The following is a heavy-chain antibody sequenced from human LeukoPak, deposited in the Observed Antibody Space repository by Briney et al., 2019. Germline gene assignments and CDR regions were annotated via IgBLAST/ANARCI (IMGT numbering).Heavy chain of an antibody. CDR2: IYSGGNT. V-gene: IGHV3-66*02. D-gene: IGHD6-6*01. J-gene: IGHJ3*02. CDR1: GFTFSSYW. CDR3: ASPYTTSSFYAFDM. Sequence: GGSLRLSCAASGFTFSSYWMSWVRQAPGKGLEWVSVIYSGGNTYYADSAKGRFTISRDNSKNTLCLQVSNLRAEDTAMYYCASPYTTSSFYAFDMWGQGTMVTVSS.